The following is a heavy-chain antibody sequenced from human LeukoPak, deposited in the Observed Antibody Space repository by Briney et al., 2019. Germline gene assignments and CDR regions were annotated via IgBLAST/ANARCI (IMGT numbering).Heavy chain of an antibody. CDR2: IYSGGST. CDR3: AREFSGCDY. Sequence: GGSLRLSCAASGFTFDDYAMYWVRQAPGKGLEWVSVIYSGGSTYYADSVKGRFTISRDNSKNTLYLQMNSLRPEDTAVYYCAREFSGCDYWGQGTLVTVSS. V-gene: IGHV3-53*01. D-gene: IGHD6-19*01. CDR1: GFTFDDYA. J-gene: IGHJ4*02.